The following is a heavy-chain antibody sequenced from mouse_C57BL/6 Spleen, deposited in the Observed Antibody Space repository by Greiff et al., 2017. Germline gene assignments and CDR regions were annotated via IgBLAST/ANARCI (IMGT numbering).Heavy chain of an antibody. CDR2: ISRGGDYI. D-gene: IGHD1-1*01. J-gene: IGHJ3*01. Sequence: EVQLVESGEGLVKPGGSLKLSCAASGFTFSSYAMSWVRQTPEQRLEWVAYISRGGDYIYYADTVKGRFTISRDNARNTLYLQMSSLKSEDTAMYYCTRDISTGPFAYWGQGTLVTVSA. V-gene: IGHV5-9-1*02. CDR3: TRDISTGPFAY. CDR1: GFTFSSYA.